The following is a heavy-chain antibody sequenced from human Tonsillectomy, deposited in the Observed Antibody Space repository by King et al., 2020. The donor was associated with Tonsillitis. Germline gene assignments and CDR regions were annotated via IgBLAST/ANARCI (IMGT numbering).Heavy chain of an antibody. CDR1: GFPFSSSG. D-gene: IGHD4/OR15-4a*01. CDR3: AKGLTYYFDY. Sequence: VQLVESGGGVVEPGRSLGLSWSASGFPFSSSGIHWVRQSPGKGLEWVALLSYDGNNKYFAYSVKCRFTVSRDISKNTVSLQMSTLRAEETAVYYCAKGLTYYFDYWGQGALVTVSS. J-gene: IGHJ4*02. V-gene: IGHV3-30*18. CDR2: LSYDGNNK.